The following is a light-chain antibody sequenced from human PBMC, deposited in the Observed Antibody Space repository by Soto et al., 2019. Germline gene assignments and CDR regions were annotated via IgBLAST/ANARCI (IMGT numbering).Light chain of an antibody. V-gene: IGKV1-39*01. J-gene: IGKJ4*01. CDR1: QSISSY. Sequence: DIQMTQSPSSLSASVGDRVTITCRASQSISSYLNWYQQKPGKAPKLLIYAASSLQSGVPSRFSGSGSGTDFTLTISSLQPEDFATYYCQQSYSTPLTXXGGTKVEIK. CDR3: QQSYSTPLT. CDR2: AAS.